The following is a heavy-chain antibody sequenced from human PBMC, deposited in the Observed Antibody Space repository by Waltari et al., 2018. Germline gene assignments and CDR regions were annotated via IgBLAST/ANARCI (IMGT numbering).Heavy chain of an antibody. CDR2: ISGSGGST. CDR1: GFTFSSYA. D-gene: IGHD3-16*01. CDR3: AKDLYDYVWGSLSSDAFDI. V-gene: IGHV3-23*01. Sequence: EVQLLESGGGLVQPGGSLRLSCAASGFTFSSYAMSWVRQAPGKGLEWVSAISGSGGSTYYADSVKGRFTISRDNSKNTLYLQMNSLRAEDTAVYYCAKDLYDYVWGSLSSDAFDIWGQGTMVTVSS. J-gene: IGHJ3*02.